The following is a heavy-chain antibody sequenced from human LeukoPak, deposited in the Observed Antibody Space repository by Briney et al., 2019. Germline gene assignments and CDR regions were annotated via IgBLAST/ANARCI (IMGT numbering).Heavy chain of an antibody. CDR1: GGSISSSSYY. D-gene: IGHD6-13*01. J-gene: IGHJ4*02. CDR2: IYYSGST. CDR3: ARHPLPGGSGWYWFGYFDY. V-gene: IGHV4-39*01. Sequence: PSETLSPTCTVSGGSISSSSYYWGWIRQPPGKGLEWIGSIYYSGSTYYNPSLKSRVTISVDTSKNQFSLQPSSVTAADTAVYYCARHPLPGGSGWYWFGYFDYWGQGTLVTVSS.